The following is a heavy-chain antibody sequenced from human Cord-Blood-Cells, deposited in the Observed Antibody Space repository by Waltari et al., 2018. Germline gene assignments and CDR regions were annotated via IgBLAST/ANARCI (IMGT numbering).Heavy chain of an antibody. CDR2: INAGNGNT. CDR1: GYTFTSYA. Sequence: QVQLVKSGAEVTKPGASVKVSCKASGYTFTSYAMHWVRQAPGQRLEWMGWINAGNGNTKYSQKFQGRVTITRDTSASTAYMELSSLRSEDTAVYYCARAMSIAARQYFDLWGRGTLVTVSS. CDR3: ARAMSIAARQYFDL. V-gene: IGHV1-3*01. D-gene: IGHD6-6*01. J-gene: IGHJ2*01.